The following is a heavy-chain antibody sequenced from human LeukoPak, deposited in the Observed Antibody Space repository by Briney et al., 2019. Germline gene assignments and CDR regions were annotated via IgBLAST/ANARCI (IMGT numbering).Heavy chain of an antibody. J-gene: IGHJ4*02. CDR2: FYHGGST. CDR3: ARLLSVRTGLLTGYFRVNPTASFDY. V-gene: IGHV4-38-2*02. CDR1: GYSISTGYY. Sequence: SETLSLTCTVSGYSISTGYYWDWIRQPPGKGLEWIGTFYHGGSTYYNPSLKSRVTISVDTSKNQFSLNLTSVTAADTAVYYCARLLSVRTGLLTGYFRVNPTASFDYWGQGTLVTVSS. D-gene: IGHD3-9*01.